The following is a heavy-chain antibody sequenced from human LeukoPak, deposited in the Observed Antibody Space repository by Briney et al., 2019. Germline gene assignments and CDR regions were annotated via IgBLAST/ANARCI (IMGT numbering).Heavy chain of an antibody. Sequence: GGSLRLSCAASGFTFSSYAMHWVRQAPGKGLEYVSAISSNGGSTYYANSVKGRFTISRDNSKNTLYLQMGSLRAEDMAVYYCARAITMIVVAAPDYWGQGTLVTASS. CDR2: ISSNGGST. CDR3: ARAITMIVVAAPDY. J-gene: IGHJ4*02. V-gene: IGHV3-64*01. D-gene: IGHD3-22*01. CDR1: GFTFSSYA.